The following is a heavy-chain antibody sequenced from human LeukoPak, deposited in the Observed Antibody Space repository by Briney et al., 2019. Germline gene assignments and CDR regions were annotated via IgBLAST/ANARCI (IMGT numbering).Heavy chain of an antibody. CDR2: INHSGST. Sequence: SETLSLTCAVYGGSFSGYYWSWIRQPPGKGLEWIGEINHSGSTNYNPSLKSRVTISVDTSKNQFSLKLTSVTAADTAVYYCARIRGYSYGYVDYWGQGTLVTVSS. CDR3: ARIRGYSYGYVDY. V-gene: IGHV4-34*01. CDR1: GGSFSGYY. J-gene: IGHJ4*02. D-gene: IGHD5-18*01.